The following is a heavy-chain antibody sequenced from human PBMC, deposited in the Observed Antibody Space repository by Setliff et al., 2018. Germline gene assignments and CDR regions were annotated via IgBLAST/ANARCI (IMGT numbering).Heavy chain of an antibody. CDR1: GFTFSSFW. CDR3: AKSVTMIVPGAFDI. V-gene: IGHV3-7*01. Sequence: GGSLRLSCAASGFTFSSFWMSWVRQTPGKGLEWVANINQDGSGKYYVDSVKGRFTISRDLSTNTLYLQMNSLRPEDAAVYYCAKSVTMIVPGAFDIRGQGTKVTVSS. J-gene: IGHJ3*02. CDR2: INQDGSGK. D-gene: IGHD3-22*01.